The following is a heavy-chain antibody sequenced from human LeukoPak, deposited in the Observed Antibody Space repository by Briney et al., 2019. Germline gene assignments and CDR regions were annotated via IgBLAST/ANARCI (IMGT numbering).Heavy chain of an antibody. CDR3: ARGRNIGRLLVVSDAFDI. CDR2: INPNSGGT. D-gene: IGHD2-8*01. CDR1: GYTFTGYY. Sequence: ASVKVSCKASGYTFTGYYMHWVRQAPGQGLEWMGWINPNSGGTNYAQKFQGWVTMTRDTSISTAYMELSRLRSDDTAVYYCARGRNIGRLLVVSDAFDIWGQGTMVTVSS. J-gene: IGHJ3*02. V-gene: IGHV1-2*04.